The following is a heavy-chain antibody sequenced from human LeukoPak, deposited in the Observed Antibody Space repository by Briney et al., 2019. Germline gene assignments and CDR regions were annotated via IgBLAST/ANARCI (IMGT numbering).Heavy chain of an antibody. CDR3: ARVESYPLRNAFDI. V-gene: IGHV4-59*01. D-gene: IGHD1-14*01. CDR2: IYYSGST. Sequence: SETLSLTCTVSGGSISSYYWSWLRQPPGKGLEWIGYIYYSGSTNYNPSLKSRVTISVDTSKNQFSLKLSSVTAADTAVYYCARVESYPLRNAFDIWGQGTMVTVSS. CDR1: GGSISSYY. J-gene: IGHJ3*02.